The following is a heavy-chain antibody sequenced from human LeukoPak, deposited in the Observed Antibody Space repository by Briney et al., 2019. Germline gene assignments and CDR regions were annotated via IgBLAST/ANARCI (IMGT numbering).Heavy chain of an antibody. CDR1: GGSISSSSYY. J-gene: IGHJ4*02. Sequence: PSETLPLTCTVSGGSISSSSYYWGWIRQPPGKGLEWIGYISHSGSTNYNPSLKSRVTISVDTSKNQLSLKESSVTAADTAVYYCARCRQPIMHYYDSSGYGYFDYWGQGTLVTVSS. V-gene: IGHV4-61*05. CDR2: ISHSGST. D-gene: IGHD3-22*01. CDR3: ARCRQPIMHYYDSSGYGYFDY.